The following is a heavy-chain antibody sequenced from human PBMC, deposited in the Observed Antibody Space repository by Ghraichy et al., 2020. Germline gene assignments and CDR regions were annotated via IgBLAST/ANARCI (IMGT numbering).Heavy chain of an antibody. CDR2: IVVGSGNT. V-gene: IGHV1-58*01. D-gene: IGHD3-22*01. J-gene: IGHJ3*02. CDR3: AAVDLSYYYDSSGYYYGSFSAFDI. Sequence: SVKVSCKASGFTFTSSALQWVRQARGQRLEWIGWIVVGSGNTNYAQKFQERVTITRDMSTSTAYMELSSLRSEDTAVYYCAAVDLSYYYDSSGYYYGSFSAFDIWGQGTMVTVSS. CDR1: GFTFTSSA.